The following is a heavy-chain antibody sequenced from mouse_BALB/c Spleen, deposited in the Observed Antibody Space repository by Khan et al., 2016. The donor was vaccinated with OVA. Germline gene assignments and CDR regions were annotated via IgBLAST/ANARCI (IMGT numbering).Heavy chain of an antibody. CDR2: IHPSTGYT. J-gene: IGHJ4*01. Sequence: QVQLQQSGAELAKPGASVTMSCTASGYTFTSSWMHWVKQRPGQGLEWIGYIHPSTGYTEYNPTFKDKATLTADKSSSTAYLHLSSLTSEASAVYYGARYDGNYDEAMEYGGQGTRVTGST. D-gene: IGHD2-1*01. V-gene: IGHV1-7*01. CDR1: GYTFTSSW. CDR3: ARYDGNYDEAMEY.